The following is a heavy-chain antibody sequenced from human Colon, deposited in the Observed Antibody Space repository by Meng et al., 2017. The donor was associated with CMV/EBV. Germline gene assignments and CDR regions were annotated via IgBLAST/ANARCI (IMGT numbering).Heavy chain of an antibody. D-gene: IGHD1-26*01. CDR1: GYTFTGYY. V-gene: IGHV1-2*02. J-gene: IGHJ4*02. Sequence: ASVTVSCKASGYTFTGYYMHWLRQAPGQGREWMGWINPNSGGTNYAQKFQGRVTMTRDTSISTAYMELSRLRSDDTDVYYCARPIRRGSYHWGQGTLVTVSS. CDR2: INPNSGGT. CDR3: ARPIRRGSYH.